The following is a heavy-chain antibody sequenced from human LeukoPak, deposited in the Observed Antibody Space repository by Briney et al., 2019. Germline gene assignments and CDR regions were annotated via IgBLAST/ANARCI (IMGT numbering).Heavy chain of an antibody. V-gene: IGHV3-48*01. Sequence: GGSLRLSCTASGFSFNAYWMHWVRQAPGKGLEWVSYISSSSSTIYYADSVKGRFTISRDNAKNSLYLQMNSLRAEDTAVYYCARDYSSLDYWGQGTLVTVSS. CDR2: ISSSSSTI. D-gene: IGHD6-13*01. CDR1: GFSFNAYW. CDR3: ARDYSSLDY. J-gene: IGHJ4*02.